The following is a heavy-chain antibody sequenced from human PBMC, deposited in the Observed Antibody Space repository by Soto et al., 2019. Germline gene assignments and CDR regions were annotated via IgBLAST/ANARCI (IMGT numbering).Heavy chain of an antibody. V-gene: IGHV3-48*02. J-gene: IGHJ6*02. Sequence: EVQLVESGGGLVQPGGSLRLSCAASGFTFSSYSINWVRQAPGKGLEWFSYITSDSSTISYADSVKGRFTVSRDNAKNSLYLQMYSLRDDDPAVYYCASVGRGVYGMDVWGQGTSVTVSS. CDR2: ITSDSSTI. CDR1: GFTFSSYS. D-gene: IGHD2-8*01. CDR3: ASVGRGVYGMDV.